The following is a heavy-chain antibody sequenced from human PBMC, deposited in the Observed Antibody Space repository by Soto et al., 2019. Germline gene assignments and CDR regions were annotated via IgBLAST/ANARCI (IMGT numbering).Heavy chain of an antibody. CDR1: GFTFSSYG. D-gene: IGHD4-17*01. J-gene: IGHJ4*02. CDR3: ARGTTVSNFGY. Sequence: QVQLVESGGGVVQPGRSLRLSCAASGFTFSSYGMHWVRQAPGKGLEWVAVIWYDGSNKYYADSVKGRFTISRDNSKKPLYLQMSSLRAEDTAVYYCARGTTVSNFGYWGQGTLVTVSS. V-gene: IGHV3-33*01. CDR2: IWYDGSNK.